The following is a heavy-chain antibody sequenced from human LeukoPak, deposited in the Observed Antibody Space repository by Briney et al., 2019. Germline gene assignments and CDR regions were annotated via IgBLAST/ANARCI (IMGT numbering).Heavy chain of an antibody. D-gene: IGHD3-16*02. CDR1: GFTLSSYE. V-gene: IGHV3-48*03. Sequence: PGGSLRLSCAASGFTLSSYEMNWVRQAPGKGLEWVSYVSSSGSTIYYADSVKGRFTISRDNAKNSLYPQMNSLRAEDTAVYYCARESPNMITFGGVIASHFDYWGQGTLVTVSS. CDR3: ARESPNMITFGGVIASHFDY. J-gene: IGHJ4*02. CDR2: VSSSGSTI.